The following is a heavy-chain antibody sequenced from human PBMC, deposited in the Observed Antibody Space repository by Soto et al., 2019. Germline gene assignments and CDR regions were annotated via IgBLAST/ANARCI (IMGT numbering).Heavy chain of an antibody. CDR3: VRRVSGNYDY. CDR1: GFTFSSYE. V-gene: IGHV3-64*01. D-gene: IGHD1-7*01. J-gene: IGHJ4*02. CDR2: ISSNGGTT. Sequence: EVQLAESGGGMVQPGGSLRLSWLDSGFTFSSYEMHWVRLAPGKGREYVSSISSNGGTTYYGNSVKGRFTISRDNSKNTLYLQMGSLRAEDMAVYYCVRRVSGNYDYWGQGTLVTVSS.